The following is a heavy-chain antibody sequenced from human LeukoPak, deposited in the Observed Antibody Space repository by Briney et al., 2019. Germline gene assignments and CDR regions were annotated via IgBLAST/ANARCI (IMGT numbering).Heavy chain of an antibody. D-gene: IGHD6-19*01. CDR2: ISGSGGST. CDR1: GSTFSSYA. V-gene: IGHV3-23*01. CDR3: ARETSSGWYIPL. J-gene: IGHJ4*02. Sequence: GALRLSCAASGSTFSSYAMSWVRQAPGKGLEWVSAISGSGGSTYYADSVKGRFTISRDNSKNTLYLQMNSLRDEDTAVYYCARETSSGWYIPLWGQGTLVTVSS.